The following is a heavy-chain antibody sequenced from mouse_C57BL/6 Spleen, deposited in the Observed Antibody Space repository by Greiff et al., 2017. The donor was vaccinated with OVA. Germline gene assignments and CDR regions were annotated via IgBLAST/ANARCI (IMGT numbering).Heavy chain of an antibody. D-gene: IGHD3-2*02. J-gene: IGHJ4*01. CDR2: IDPNSGGT. CDR3: ARWTAQATFAMDY. V-gene: IGHV1-72*01. Sequence: QVQLKQPGAELVKPGASVKLSCKASGYTFASYWMHWVKQRPGRGLEWIGRIDPNSGGTKYNEKFKSKATLTVDKPSSTAYMQLSSLTSEDSAVYYCARWTAQATFAMDYWGQGTSVTVSS. CDR1: GYTFASYW.